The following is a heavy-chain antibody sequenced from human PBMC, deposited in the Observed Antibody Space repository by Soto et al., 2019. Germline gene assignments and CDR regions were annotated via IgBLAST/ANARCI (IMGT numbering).Heavy chain of an antibody. Sequence: ASVKVSCKASGGTFSSYAFSWVRQAPGQGLEWMGGIIRIFHTPTYAQKFQGRVTITADESTSTAYMELISLRSDDTAVYYCVHRRDGYNPAFFDSWGQGTLVTVSS. CDR1: GGTFSSYA. V-gene: IGHV1-69*13. CDR2: IIRIFHTP. J-gene: IGHJ4*02. CDR3: VHRRDGYNPAFFDS. D-gene: IGHD5-12*01.